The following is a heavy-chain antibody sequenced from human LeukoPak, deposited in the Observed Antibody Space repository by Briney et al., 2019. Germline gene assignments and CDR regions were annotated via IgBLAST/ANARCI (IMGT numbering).Heavy chain of an antibody. D-gene: IGHD3-9*01. CDR3: ASQSLGYFDSDAFDI. V-gene: IGHV4-39*01. Sequence: PSETLSLTCTVSGGSISSSSYYWGWIRQPPGKGLEWIGSIYYSGSTYYNPSLKSRVTISVDTSKNQFSLKLSSVTAADTAVYYCASQSLGYFDSDAFDIWGQGTMVTVSS. CDR1: GGSISSSSYY. CDR2: IYYSGST. J-gene: IGHJ3*02.